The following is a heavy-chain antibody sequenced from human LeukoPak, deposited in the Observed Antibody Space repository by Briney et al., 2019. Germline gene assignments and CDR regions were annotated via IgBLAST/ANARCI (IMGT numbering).Heavy chain of an antibody. V-gene: IGHV3-11*01. J-gene: IGHJ6*02. CDR2: ISGSGSTI. Sequence: PGGSLGLSCAASGLTFSDYYMSWIRQAPGKGLEWVSYISGSGSTIYYADSVKGRFTNSRDNAKNSLYLQMDSLSAEDTAVYYCTTLHYYGMVVWGPGTTVTVS. CDR3: TTLHYYGMVV. CDR1: GLTFSDYY.